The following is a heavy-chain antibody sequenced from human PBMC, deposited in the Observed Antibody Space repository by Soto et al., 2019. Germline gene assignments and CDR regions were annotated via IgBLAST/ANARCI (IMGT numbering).Heavy chain of an antibody. CDR1: GFTFSSYG. D-gene: IGHD5-12*01. V-gene: IGHV3-30*18. J-gene: IGHJ6*02. CDR3: AKELWGVATTKQSYYYGMDG. Sequence: ESGGGVVQPGRSLRLSCAASGFTFSSYGMHWVRQAPGKGLEWVAVISYDGSNKYYADSVKGRFTISRDNSKNTLYLQMNSLRAEDTAVYYCAKELWGVATTKQSYYYGMDGWGQGTTVNVSS. CDR2: ISYDGSNK.